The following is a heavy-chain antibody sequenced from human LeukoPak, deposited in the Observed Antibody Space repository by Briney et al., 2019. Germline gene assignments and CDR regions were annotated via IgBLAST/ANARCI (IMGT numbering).Heavy chain of an antibody. CDR3: ARDSLGFDY. V-gene: IGHV3-48*01. D-gene: IGHD7-27*01. J-gene: IGHJ4*02. CDR2: ISSGSSTI. CDR1: GFTFNSYD. Sequence: PGGSLRLSCAASGFTFNSYDMNWVRQALGKGLEWVSYISSGSSTINYADSLKGRFTISRDNAKNSLYLQMNSLRAEDTAVYYCARDSLGFDYWGQGTLVTVSS.